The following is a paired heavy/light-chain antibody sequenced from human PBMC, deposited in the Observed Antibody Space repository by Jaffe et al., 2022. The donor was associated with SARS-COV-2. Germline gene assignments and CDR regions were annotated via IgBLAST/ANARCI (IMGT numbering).Light chain of an antibody. J-gene: IGKJ1*01. CDR1: QSVNNK. CDR3: QQCYNWPRT. V-gene: IGKV3-15*01. Sequence: EIVMTQSPATLSVSPGERVTLSCRASQSVNNKLVWYQQKPGQAPRLLIYGVSTRATGIPARFSGSGSGTEFTLTISSLQSEDYAVYYCQQCYNWPRTFGQGTKVEAK. CDR2: GVS.
Heavy chain of an antibody. CDR1: GYTFRNYG. CDR2: IRAGSGDT. Sequence: QAQLVQSGAEVKEPGASVRISCKASGYTFRNYGIHWVRQAPGQGLEWVGWIRAGSGDTQYSQRFEGRLTVSRDTSASTGYLEIRSLRSEDTAVYYCARDEDVWGKGTTVTVSS. CDR3: ARDEDV. V-gene: IGHV1-3*01. J-gene: IGHJ6*03.